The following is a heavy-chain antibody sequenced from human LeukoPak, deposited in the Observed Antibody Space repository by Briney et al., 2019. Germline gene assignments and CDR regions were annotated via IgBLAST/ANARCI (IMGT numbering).Heavy chain of an antibody. J-gene: IGHJ4*02. V-gene: IGHV4-38-2*01. CDR1: GYSISSGYY. D-gene: IGHD2-2*01. CDR2: IYHSGST. Sequence: PSETLSLTCAVSGYSISSGYYWGWIRQPPGKGLEWIGSIYHSGSTYYNPSLKSRVTISVDTSKNQFSLKLSSVTAADTAVYYCARQHVVVLAAQLPFFDYWGQGTLVTVSS. CDR3: ARQHVVVLAAQLPFFDY.